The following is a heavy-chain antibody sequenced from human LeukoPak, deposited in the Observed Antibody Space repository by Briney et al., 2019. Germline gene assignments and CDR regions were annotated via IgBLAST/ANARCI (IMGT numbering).Heavy chain of an antibody. V-gene: IGHV5-51*01. CDR1: GYGFTSYW. CDR2: IYPGDSDT. CDR3: ARRYGSGSYYGNHDAFDI. J-gene: IGHJ3*02. Sequence: GESLKISCKGSGYGFTSYWIGWVRQMPGKGLEWMGIIYPGDSDTRYSPSFQGQVTISADKSISTAYLQWSSLKASDTAMYYCARRYGSGSYYGNHDAFDIWGQGTMVTVSS. D-gene: IGHD3-10*01.